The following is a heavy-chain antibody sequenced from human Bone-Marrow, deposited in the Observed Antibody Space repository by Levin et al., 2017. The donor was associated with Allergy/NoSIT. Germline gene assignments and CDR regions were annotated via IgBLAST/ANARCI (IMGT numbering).Heavy chain of an antibody. CDR3: ARDPFAYNFGSGSYLDY. D-gene: IGHD3-10*01. J-gene: IGHJ4*02. Sequence: GGSLRLSCAASGFAFSNYWMHWVRQAPGKGLVWVSRINRGGSSTTYADSVKGRFTISRDNAKNTLYLQMNSLRAEDTAVYYCARDPFAYNFGSGSYLDYWGQGTLVSVPS. V-gene: IGHV3-74*01. CDR1: GFAFSNYW. CDR2: INRGGSST.